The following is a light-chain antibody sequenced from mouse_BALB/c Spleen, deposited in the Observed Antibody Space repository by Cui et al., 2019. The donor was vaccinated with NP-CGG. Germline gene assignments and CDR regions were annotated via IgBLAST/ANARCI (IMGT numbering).Light chain of an antibody. V-gene: IGLV1*01. Sequence: AVVPTESALTTSPAEKVTLTCRSSPRAVTDGNYANWVQEKPNHLVTGLIGGTNNRAPGVPTKFSGSLIGNKAALTITGAQTEDEAIYFCALWYSNHWVFGGGTKLTVL. CDR1: PRAVTDGNY. CDR2: GTN. J-gene: IGLJ1*01. CDR3: ALWYSNHWV.